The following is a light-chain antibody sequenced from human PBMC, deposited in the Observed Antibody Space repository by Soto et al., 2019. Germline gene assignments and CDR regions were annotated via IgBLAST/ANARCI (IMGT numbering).Light chain of an antibody. V-gene: IGKV3-11*01. J-gene: IGKJ5*01. Sequence: EIVLTQSPATLSLSPGERATLSCRASQSVSSFLAWYRQKPGQAPRLLIYDASNRATGIPARFSGSASGTDFTLTISSLEPEDFAVYYCQQRSILPITFGQGTRLEIK. CDR2: DAS. CDR3: QQRSILPIT. CDR1: QSVSSF.